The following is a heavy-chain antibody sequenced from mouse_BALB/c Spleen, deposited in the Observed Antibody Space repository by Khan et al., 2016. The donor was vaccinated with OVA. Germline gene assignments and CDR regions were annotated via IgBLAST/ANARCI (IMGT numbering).Heavy chain of an antibody. CDR1: GYSITTDYA. J-gene: IGHJ2*01. Sequence: EVELVESGPGLVKPSQSLSLTCTVTGYSITTDYAWNWIRQFPGNKLEWMGFISYSGNTKYNPSLKSRISITRDTSKNQFFLQLKSVTTEDTARYYCARVYWGDFDYWGQGTTLTGS. CDR3: ARVYWGDFDY. V-gene: IGHV3-2*02. D-gene: IGHD1-1*01. CDR2: ISYSGNT.